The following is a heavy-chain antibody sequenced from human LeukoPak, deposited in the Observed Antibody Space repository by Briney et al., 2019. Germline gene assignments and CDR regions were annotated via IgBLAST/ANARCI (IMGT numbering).Heavy chain of an antibody. D-gene: IGHD5-18*01. CDR3: TTSRLWPPQDY. Sequence: ASVKVSCKASGYTFTSYGISWVRQAPGQGLEWMGWISAYNGNTNYAQKLQGRVTMTTDTSTSTAYMELRSLRSEDTAVYYCTTSRLWPPQDYWGQGTLVTVSS. V-gene: IGHV1-18*01. CDR2: ISAYNGNT. CDR1: GYTFTSYG. J-gene: IGHJ4*02.